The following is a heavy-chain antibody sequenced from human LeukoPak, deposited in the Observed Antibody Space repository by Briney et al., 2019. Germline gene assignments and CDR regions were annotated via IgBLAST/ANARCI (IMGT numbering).Heavy chain of an antibody. J-gene: IGHJ6*03. CDR1: GFTFSSYG. CDR3: AKDPTKGRLQNYYYMDV. V-gene: IGHV3-30*02. CDR2: IRYDGSNK. Sequence: QPGGSLRLSCAASGFTFSSYGMHWVRQAPGKGLEWVAFIRYDGSNKYYADSVKGRFTISRDNSKNTLYLQMNSLRAEDTAVYYCAKDPTKGRLQNYYYMDVWGKGTTVTISS.